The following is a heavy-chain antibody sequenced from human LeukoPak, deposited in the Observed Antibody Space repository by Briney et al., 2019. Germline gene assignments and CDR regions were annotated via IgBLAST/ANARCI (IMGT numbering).Heavy chain of an antibody. CDR2: IWYDGSNK. CDR1: GFTFSSYG. D-gene: IGHD1-26*01. J-gene: IGHJ4*02. CDR3: ARDLTGYSGIYSDH. V-gene: IGHV3-33*01. Sequence: GGSLRLSCAASGFTFSSYGMHWVRQAPGKGLEWVAVIWYDGSNKYYADSVKGRFTISRDNSKNTLYLQMNSLRAEDTAVYYCARDLTGYSGIYSDHWGQGTLVTVSS.